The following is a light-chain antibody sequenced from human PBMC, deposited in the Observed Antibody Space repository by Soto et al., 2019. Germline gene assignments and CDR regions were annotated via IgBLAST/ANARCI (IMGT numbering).Light chain of an antibody. CDR3: QQRSNWPWT. Sequence: DIVLTQSPATLCLSPRERTTLSCRTSQRVCSYFAWYQQKPGQAPRLLNYDASTRATGIPARFSGSGSGTDFPLTISSLEPDAFAVYYCQQRSNWPWTFGQGTKVDIK. CDR1: QRVCSY. V-gene: IGKV3-11*01. J-gene: IGKJ1*01. CDR2: DAS.